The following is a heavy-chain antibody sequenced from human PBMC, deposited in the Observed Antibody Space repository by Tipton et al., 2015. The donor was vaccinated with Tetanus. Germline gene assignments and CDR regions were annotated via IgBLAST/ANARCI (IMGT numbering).Heavy chain of an antibody. CDR3: ARTIVGAYFDY. V-gene: IGHV4-4*02. Sequence: TLSLTCAVSGGSISSSNWWSWVRQPPGKGLEWIGEIYHSGSTNYNPSLKSRVPISVDKSKNQFSLKLSSVTAADTAVYYCARTIVGAYFDYWGQGTLVTVSS. D-gene: IGHD1-26*01. CDR2: IYHSGST. CDR1: GGSISSSNW. J-gene: IGHJ4*02.